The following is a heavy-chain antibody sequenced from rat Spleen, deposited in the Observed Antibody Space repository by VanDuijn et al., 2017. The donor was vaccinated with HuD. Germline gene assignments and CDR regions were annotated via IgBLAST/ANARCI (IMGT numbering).Heavy chain of an antibody. D-gene: IGHD1-9*01. J-gene: IGHJ2*01. Sequence: EVQLVESGGGLVQPGGSVTISCAASGLTFSDYGMAWVRQAPTKGLEWVATISYGDSSGHSSTYYRDSVKGRFTISRDNAKSTLSLQMDSLRSEDTATYYCARRHYGYTDYFDYWGQGVMVTVSS. V-gene: IGHV5-29*01. CDR1: GLTFSDYG. CDR3: ARRHYGYTDYFDY. CDR2: ISYGDSSGHSST.